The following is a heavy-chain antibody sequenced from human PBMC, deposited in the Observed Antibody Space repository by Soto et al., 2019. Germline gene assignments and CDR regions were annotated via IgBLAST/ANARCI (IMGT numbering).Heavy chain of an antibody. V-gene: IGHV1-8*01. CDR3: ATVPYCSGGSCYRYYFDY. CDR1: GYTFTSYD. D-gene: IGHD2-15*01. Sequence: ASVKVSCKASGYTFTSYDINWVRQATGQGLEWMGWMNPNSGNTGYAQKFQGRVTMTRNTSIDTAYMELSSLRSEDTAVYYCATVPYCSGGSCYRYYFDYWGQGTLVTVSS. CDR2: MNPNSGNT. J-gene: IGHJ4*02.